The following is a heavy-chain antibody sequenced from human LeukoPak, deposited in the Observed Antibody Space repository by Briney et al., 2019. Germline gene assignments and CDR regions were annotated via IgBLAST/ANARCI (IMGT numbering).Heavy chain of an antibody. CDR2: IKQDGSEK. J-gene: IGHJ6*03. CDR3: ARNINNFWSGYLDYMVV. D-gene: IGHD3-3*01. Sequence: GGSLRLSCAASGFTFSSHWMNWVRQAPGKGLEWVAKIKQDGSEKHYADSVKGRFTISRDNAKNSLYLQLNSLRAEDTAVYYCARNINNFWSGYLDYMVVWGKGTTVTVSS. V-gene: IGHV3-7*01. CDR1: GFTFSSHW.